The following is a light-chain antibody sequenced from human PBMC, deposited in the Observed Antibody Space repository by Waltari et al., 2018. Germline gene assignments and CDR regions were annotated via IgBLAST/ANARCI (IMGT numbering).Light chain of an antibody. CDR3: LQTYCTPYT. CDR1: QSISNY. J-gene: IGKJ2*01. V-gene: IGKV1-39*01. Sequence: DIQMTQSPSSLSASVGDRVTITCRASQSISNYLNWFQQRPGRAPKLLILESGVSSRFSGSASGTDFTLTISSLQPEDFATYSCLQTYCTPYTFGQGTTVEI.